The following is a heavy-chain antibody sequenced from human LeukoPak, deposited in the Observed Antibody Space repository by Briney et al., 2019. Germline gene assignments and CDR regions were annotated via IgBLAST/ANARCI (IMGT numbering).Heavy chain of an antibody. CDR2: INPSGGST. CDR3: ARGSPQVYYDFLGDDY. V-gene: IGHV1-46*01. D-gene: IGHD3-22*01. CDR1: GYTFTSYY. J-gene: IGHJ4*02. Sequence: ASVKVSCKASGYTFTSYYMHWVRQAPGQGLEWMGIINPSGGSTSYAQKFQGRVTMTRDTSTSTVYMELSSLRSEDTAVYYCARGSPQVYYDFLGDDYWGQGTLVTVSS.